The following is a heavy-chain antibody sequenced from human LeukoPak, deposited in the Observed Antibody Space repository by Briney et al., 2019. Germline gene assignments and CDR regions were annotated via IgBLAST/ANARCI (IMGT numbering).Heavy chain of an antibody. CDR2: IYYSGST. V-gene: IGHV4-59*01. J-gene: IGHJ5*02. D-gene: IGHD3-16*01. CDR3: ARSNAKGGWFDP. CDR1: GGSISSYY. Sequence: SETLSLTCTVSGGSISSYYWSWIRQPPGKGLEGIGYIYYSGSTNYNPSLKSRVTISVDTSKNQFSLKLSSVTAADTAVYYCARSNAKGGWFDPWGQGTLVTVSS.